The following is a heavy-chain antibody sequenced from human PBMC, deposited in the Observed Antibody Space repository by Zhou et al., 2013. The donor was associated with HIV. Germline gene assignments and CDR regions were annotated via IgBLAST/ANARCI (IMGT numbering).Heavy chain of an antibody. V-gene: IGHV1-2*02. CDR3: ASYGPGYNWMYS. J-gene: IGHJ4*02. D-gene: IGHD1-20*01. CDR1: YSFSIYY. Sequence: QVQLVQSGAEVKEPGASVKISCKTKYSFSIYYMHWVRQAPGQGLEWMGWILPNTDATKYAPRFQGRVTMTRDTSISTVYMELRGLRSDDTALYFCASYGPGYNWMYSWGQGTLVTVSS. CDR2: ILPNTDAT.